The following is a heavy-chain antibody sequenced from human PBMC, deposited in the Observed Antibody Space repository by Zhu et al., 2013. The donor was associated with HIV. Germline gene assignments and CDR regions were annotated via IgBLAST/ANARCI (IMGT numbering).Heavy chain of an antibody. Sequence: QVQLVQSGAEVKKPGSSVKVSCKASGGTFSSYAISWVRQAPGQGLEWMGGIIPIFGTANYAQKFQGRVTITADESTSTAYMELSSLRSEDTAVYYCARWRIAAAGTPYYYDMDVWGQGTTVTVSS. V-gene: IGHV1-69*01. J-gene: IGHJ6*02. CDR1: GGTFSSYA. CDR2: IIPIFGTA. CDR3: ARWRIAAAGTPYYYDMDV. D-gene: IGHD6-13*01.